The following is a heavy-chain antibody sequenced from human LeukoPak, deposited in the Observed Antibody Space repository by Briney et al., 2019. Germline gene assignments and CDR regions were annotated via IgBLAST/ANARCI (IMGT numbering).Heavy chain of an antibody. D-gene: IGHD3-16*02. CDR1: GFTFSSYA. CDR3: ARSYDYIWGTYRPFYYFDY. V-gene: IGHV3-7*01. Sequence: GGSLRLSCAASGFTFSSYAMSWVRQAPGKGLEWVASTREDGSEKDYVDSVKGRFTISRDNAKNSLYQQMNSLRAEDTAVYYCARSYDYIWGTYRPFYYFDYWGQGTMVTVSS. J-gene: IGHJ4*02. CDR2: TREDGSEK.